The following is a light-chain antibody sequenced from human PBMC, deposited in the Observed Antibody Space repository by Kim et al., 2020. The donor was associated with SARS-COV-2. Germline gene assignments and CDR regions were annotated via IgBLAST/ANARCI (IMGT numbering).Light chain of an antibody. CDR3: QSYDSSLSGYV. J-gene: IGLJ1*01. V-gene: IGLV1-40*01. Sequence: RVTISCNASSSNIGAGYDVHWYQQLPGTAPKLLIYGDSNRPSGVPDRFSGSKSGTSASLDITGLQAEDEADYYCQSYDSSLSGYVFGTGTKVTVL. CDR1: SSNIGAGYD. CDR2: GDS.